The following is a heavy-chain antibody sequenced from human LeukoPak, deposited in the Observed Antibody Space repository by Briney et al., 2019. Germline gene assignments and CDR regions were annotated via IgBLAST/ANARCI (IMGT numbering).Heavy chain of an antibody. Sequence: PSETLSLTCAVYGGSFSGYYWSWIRQPPGKGLEWIGEINHSGSTNYNPSLKSRVTISVDTSKNQFSLKLSSVTAADTAVYYCARHPAPSYSSSSPFFDYWGQGTLVTVSS. CDR2: INHSGST. CDR3: ARHPAPSYSSSSPFFDY. D-gene: IGHD6-6*01. J-gene: IGHJ4*02. V-gene: IGHV4-34*01. CDR1: GGSFSGYY.